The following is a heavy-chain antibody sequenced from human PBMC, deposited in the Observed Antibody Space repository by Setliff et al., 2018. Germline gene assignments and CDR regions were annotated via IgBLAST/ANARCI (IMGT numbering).Heavy chain of an antibody. CDR2: INHSGST. CDR3: ARVRVVYYYYGMDV. Sequence: SETLSLTCAVYGGSFSGYDWSWIRQPPGKGLAWIGEINHSGSTNYNPSHKSRVTISVDTSKNQFSLKLSSVTAADTAVYYCARVRVVYYYYGMDVWGQGTTVTVSS. J-gene: IGHJ6*02. D-gene: IGHD3-3*01. V-gene: IGHV4-34*01. CDR1: GGSFSGYD.